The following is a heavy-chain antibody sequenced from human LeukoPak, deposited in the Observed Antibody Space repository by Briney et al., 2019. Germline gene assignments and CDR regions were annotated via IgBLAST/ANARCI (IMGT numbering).Heavy chain of an antibody. CDR1: GGSISSYY. CDR2: IYFGGST. V-gene: IGHV4-59*01. D-gene: IGHD5-12*01. J-gene: IGHJ5*02. Sequence: SETLSLTCTVSGGSISSYYWSWIRQPPGKGLEWIGYIYFGGSTNYNPSLKSRVTISVDTSKNQFSLKLSSVTAADTAVYYCAREYSERYAIGRWFDPWGQGTLVTVSS. CDR3: AREYSERYAIGRWFDP.